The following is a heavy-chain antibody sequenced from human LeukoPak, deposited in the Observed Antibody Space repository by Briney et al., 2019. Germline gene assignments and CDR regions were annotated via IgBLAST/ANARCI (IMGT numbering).Heavy chain of an antibody. D-gene: IGHD6-13*01. CDR3: AKDKNLAAAGPVPDY. Sequence: GGSLRLSCAASGFTFSSYGMHWVRQAPGKGLEWVAVISYDGSNKYYADSVKGRFTISRDNSKNTLYLQMNSLRAEDTAVYYCAKDKNLAAAGPVPDYWGQGTLVTVSS. CDR2: ISYDGSNK. CDR1: GFTFSSYG. V-gene: IGHV3-30*18. J-gene: IGHJ4*02.